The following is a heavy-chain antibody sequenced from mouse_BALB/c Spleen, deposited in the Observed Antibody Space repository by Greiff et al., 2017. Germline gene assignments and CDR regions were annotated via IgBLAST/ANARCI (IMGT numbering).Heavy chain of an antibody. Sequence: QVQLQQPGAELVKPGASVKLSCKASGYTFTSYWMHWVKQRPGQGLEWIGEINPSNGRTNYNEKFKGKATFTADTSSNTAYMQLSSLTSEDSAVYYCARGLITRAYWGQGTSVTVSS. CDR3: ARGLITRAY. CDR2: INPSNGRT. CDR1: GYTFTSYW. V-gene: IGHV1S81*02. D-gene: IGHD2-4*01. J-gene: IGHJ4*01.